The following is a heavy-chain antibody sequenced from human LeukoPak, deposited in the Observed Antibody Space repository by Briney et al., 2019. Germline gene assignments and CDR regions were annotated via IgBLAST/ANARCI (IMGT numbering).Heavy chain of an antibody. CDR3: TTNYYYYYMDV. J-gene: IGHJ6*03. V-gene: IGHV3-15*01. CDR2: IKSKTDGGKK. CDR1: GFTFSNAW. Sequence: GGSLRLSCAAPGFTFSNAWMSWVGQAPGGGLGWVGRIKSKTDGGKKDYAVPVEGRCTISRDDSKHTLYLQMNSLKTEDTAVYYCTTNYYYYYMDVWGKGTTVTISS.